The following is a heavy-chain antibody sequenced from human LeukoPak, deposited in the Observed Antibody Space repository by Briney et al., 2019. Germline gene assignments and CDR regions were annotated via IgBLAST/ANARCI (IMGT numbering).Heavy chain of an antibody. V-gene: IGHV4-34*01. CDR2: INHSGST. CDR1: GGSFSGYY. CDR3: ARQDYGEVN. Sequence: PSETLSLTCAVYGGSFSGYYWSWIRQPPGKGLEWIGEINHSGSTNYNPSLKSRVTISVDASKNQFSLRLSSVTAADTAVYYCARQDYGEVNWGQGTLVTVPS. J-gene: IGHJ4*02. D-gene: IGHD4-17*01.